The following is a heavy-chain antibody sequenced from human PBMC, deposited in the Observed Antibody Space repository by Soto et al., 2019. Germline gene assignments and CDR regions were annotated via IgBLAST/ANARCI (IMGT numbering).Heavy chain of an antibody. Sequence: QVQLVQSGAEVKKPGSSGKVSCKASGGTLSSYAISWVRQAPGQGLGWMGGIIPIFGTANYAQKFQGRVTITADESTSTAYMELSSLRSEDTAVYYCARRRVSAARPGFYFDYWGQGTLVTVSS. V-gene: IGHV1-69*01. D-gene: IGHD6-6*01. CDR1: GGTLSSYA. CDR3: ARRRVSAARPGFYFDY. CDR2: IIPIFGTA. J-gene: IGHJ4*02.